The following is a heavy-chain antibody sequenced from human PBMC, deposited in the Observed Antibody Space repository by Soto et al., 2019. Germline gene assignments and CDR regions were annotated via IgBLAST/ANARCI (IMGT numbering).Heavy chain of an antibody. D-gene: IGHD2-15*01. V-gene: IGHV3-72*01. CDR1: GFTFSDHY. CDR3: ASSLGYSCSGSCLHYYFDD. Sequence: EVELVESGGGLVQPGGCLRLSCAASGFTFSDHYMAWVRQSPGKALEWDGRTSNKANSYNTEYAESVKGRFTISSDHSKNSLYLQMNSLKTEDTAVYYCASSLGYSCSGSCLHYYFDDWGQGTLVTVSS. J-gene: IGHJ4*02. CDR2: TSNKANSYNT.